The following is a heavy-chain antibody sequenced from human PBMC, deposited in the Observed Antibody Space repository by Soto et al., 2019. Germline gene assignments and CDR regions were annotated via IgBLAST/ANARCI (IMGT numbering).Heavy chain of an antibody. V-gene: IGHV4-30-4*01. D-gene: IGHD2-2*02. CDR2: IYYSGST. CDR1: GGSISSGDYY. CDR3: TRTIPPGVYLGSCSSTSCYSDY. Sequence: SETLSLTCTVSGGSISSGDYYWSWIRQPPGKGLEWIGYIYYSGSTYYNPSLKSRVTISVDTSKNQFSLKLSSVTAADTAVYYCTRTIPPGVYLGSCSSTSCYSDYWGQGTRVIVAS. J-gene: IGHJ4*02.